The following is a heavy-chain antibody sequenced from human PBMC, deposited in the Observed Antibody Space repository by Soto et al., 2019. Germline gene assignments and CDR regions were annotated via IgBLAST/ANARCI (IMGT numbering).Heavy chain of an antibody. CDR3: ARDFGYSYGYVGYFDY. D-gene: IGHD5-18*01. CDR2: IYYSGTT. V-gene: IGHV4-31*03. Sequence: SETLSLTCTVSGGSISSGAYYWTWIRLHPGKGLEWIGYIYYSGTTYYNPSLKSRVSMSLDTSKNQFSLRLSSVTAADTAVYYCARDFGYSYGYVGYFDYWGQGTLVTVSS. J-gene: IGHJ4*02. CDR1: GGSISSGAYY.